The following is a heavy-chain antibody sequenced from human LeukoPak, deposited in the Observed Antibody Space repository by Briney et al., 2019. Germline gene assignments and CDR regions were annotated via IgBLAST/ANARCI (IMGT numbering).Heavy chain of an antibody. J-gene: IGHJ3*02. D-gene: IGHD3-22*01. CDR1: GFTFSSYW. CDR2: IKQDGSEK. V-gene: IGHV3-7*01. Sequence: GGSLRLSCAASGFTFSSYWMSWVRQAPGKGLEWVANIKQDGSEKYYVDSVKGRFTISRDNAKNSLYLQMNSLRAEDTAVYYCVRVIAVVIGDAFDIWGQGTMVTVSS. CDR3: VRVIAVVIGDAFDI.